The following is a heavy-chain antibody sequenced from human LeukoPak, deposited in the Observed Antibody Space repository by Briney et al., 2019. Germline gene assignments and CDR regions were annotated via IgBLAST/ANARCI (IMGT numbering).Heavy chain of an antibody. CDR2: IYYSGST. V-gene: IGHV4-39*01. CDR1: GGSISSSTYY. Sequence: SETLSLTCTVSGGSISSSTYYWGWIRQPPRKGLEWIGSIYYSGSTFYNPSLKSRVTISVDTSNNHFSLKLSSVTAADTAVYYCARQGGGSYYFDYWGQGTLVTVSS. J-gene: IGHJ4*02. CDR3: ARQGGGSYYFDY. D-gene: IGHD2-15*01.